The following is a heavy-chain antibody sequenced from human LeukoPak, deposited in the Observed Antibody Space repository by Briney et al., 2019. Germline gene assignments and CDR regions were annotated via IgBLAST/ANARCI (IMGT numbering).Heavy chain of an antibody. V-gene: IGHV1-69*05. CDR2: IIPIFGTA. D-gene: IGHD6-19*01. CDR3: AKPLIAVAGTSALDI. Sequence: SVKVSCKASGGTFSSYAISWVRQAPGQGLEWMGRIIPIFGTANYAQKFQGRVTITTDESTSTAYMELSSLRSEDTAVYYCAKPLIAVAGTSALDIWGQGTMVTVSS. CDR1: GGTFSSYA. J-gene: IGHJ3*02.